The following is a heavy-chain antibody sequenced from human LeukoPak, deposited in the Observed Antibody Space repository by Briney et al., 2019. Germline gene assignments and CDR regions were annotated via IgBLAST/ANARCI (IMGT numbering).Heavy chain of an antibody. J-gene: IGHJ4*02. V-gene: IGHV3-30-3*01. CDR3: AREALGYRGYDPDYFDS. CDR2: ISYDGSNK. Sequence: PGGSLRLSCAASGFTFSSYAMHWVRQAPGKGLEWVAVISYDGSNKYYADSVKGRFIISRDNSKTTLYLQMNNLRPEDTALYYCAREALGYRGYDPDYFDSWGQGTLVIVSS. D-gene: IGHD5-12*01. CDR1: GFTFSSYA.